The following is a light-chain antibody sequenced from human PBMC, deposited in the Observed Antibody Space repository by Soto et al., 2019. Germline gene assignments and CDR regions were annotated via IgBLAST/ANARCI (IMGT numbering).Light chain of an antibody. V-gene: IGKV3-11*01. J-gene: IGKJ3*01. CDR2: DVS. CDR3: QQHSGWPVFT. Sequence: EIVLTQSPGTLSLSPGERATLSCRASQTLRSFLAWYQHKPGQAPRLLIYDVSNTATRTPARFSGSGSGTDFTLTIAGLEPEDFAVDYCQQHSGWPVFTFGPGTKVDIK. CDR1: QTLRSF.